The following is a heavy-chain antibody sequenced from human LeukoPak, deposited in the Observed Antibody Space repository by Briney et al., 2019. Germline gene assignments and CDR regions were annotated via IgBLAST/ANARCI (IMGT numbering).Heavy chain of an antibody. CDR3: ARDLGTDCSSGSCYDHGYFDH. J-gene: IGHJ4*02. CDR2: FYTSENT. Sequence: SETLSLTCTDSGGSTRGYYWSWIRQPAGKGLEWIGRFYTSENTNYNPSLKSRVTMSLDMSNNLFSLKMNSVTAADTAVYYCARDLGTDCSSGSCYDHGYFDHWGQGILVTVSS. CDR1: GGSTRGYY. D-gene: IGHD2-15*01. V-gene: IGHV4-4*07.